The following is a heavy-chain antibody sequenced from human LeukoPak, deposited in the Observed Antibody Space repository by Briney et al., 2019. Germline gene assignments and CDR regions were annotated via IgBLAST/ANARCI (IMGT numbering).Heavy chain of an antibody. CDR1: GGSFSGYY. CDR2: INHSGST. V-gene: IGHV4-34*01. Sequence: SETLSLTCAVYGGSFSGYYWSWIRQPPGKGLEWIGGINHSGSTNYNPSLKSRVTISVDTSKNQFSLKLSSVTAADTAVYYCARVVGATRDSWTDYWGQGTLVTVSS. CDR3: ARVVGATRDSWTDY. D-gene: IGHD1-26*01. J-gene: IGHJ4*02.